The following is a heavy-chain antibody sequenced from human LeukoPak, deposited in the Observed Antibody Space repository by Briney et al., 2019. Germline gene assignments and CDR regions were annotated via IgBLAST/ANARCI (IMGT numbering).Heavy chain of an antibody. CDR2: TSAGDGSR. CDR1: AFTFSDYA. CDR3: AKTLGSGGFFFAFDI. D-gene: IGHD2-15*01. V-gene: IGHV3-23*01. Sequence: GGSLRLSCAASAFTFSDYAMTWVRQAPGKGLEWVSGTSAGDGSRHYADSVEGRFTISRDNFKNTLYLQMNSLRAEDTAVYYCAKTLGSGGFFFAFDIWGQGTMVTVSS. J-gene: IGHJ3*02.